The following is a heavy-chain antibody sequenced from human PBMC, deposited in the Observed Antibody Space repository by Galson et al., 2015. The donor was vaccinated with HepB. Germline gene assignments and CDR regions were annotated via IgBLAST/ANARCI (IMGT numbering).Heavy chain of an antibody. D-gene: IGHD5-18*01. CDR1: GFTFSSYA. V-gene: IGHV3-30-3*01. CDR3: ARPKRGYNYGDAFDY. J-gene: IGHJ4*02. Sequence: SLRLSCAASGFTFSSYAMHWVRQAPGKGLEWVAVISYDGSNKYYADSVKGRFTISRDNSKNTLYLQMNSLRAEDTAVYYCARPKRGYNYGDAFDYWGQGTLVTVSS. CDR2: ISYDGSNK.